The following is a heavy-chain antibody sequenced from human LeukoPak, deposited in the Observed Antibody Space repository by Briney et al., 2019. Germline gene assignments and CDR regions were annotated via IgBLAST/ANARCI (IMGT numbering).Heavy chain of an antibody. CDR3: ASSDTAKPNDAFDI. J-gene: IGHJ3*02. CDR1: GYTFTSYD. CDR2: FDPEDGET. D-gene: IGHD5-18*01. V-gene: IGHV1-24*01. Sequence: GASVKVSCKASGYTFTSYDINWVRQATGQGLEWMGGFDPEDGETIYAQKFQGRVTMTEDTSTDTAYMELSSLRSEDTAVYYCASSDTAKPNDAFDIWGQGTMVTVSS.